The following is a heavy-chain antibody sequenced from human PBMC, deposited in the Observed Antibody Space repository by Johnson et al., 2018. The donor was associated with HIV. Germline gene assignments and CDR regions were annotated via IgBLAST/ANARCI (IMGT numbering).Heavy chain of an antibody. CDR3: STDYHRGDDAFYI. Sequence: VQLVESGGGLIQPGGSLRLSCAASGFTVSSNYMSWVRQAPGKGLEWVSVIYSGGSTYYADSVKCRFTISRDDSKNTLYLQMNSLKTEDTAVYYCSTDYHRGDDAFYIWGQGTMVTVSS. V-gene: IGHV3-53*01. D-gene: IGHD3-16*01. CDR2: IYSGGST. CDR1: GFTVSSNY. J-gene: IGHJ3*02.